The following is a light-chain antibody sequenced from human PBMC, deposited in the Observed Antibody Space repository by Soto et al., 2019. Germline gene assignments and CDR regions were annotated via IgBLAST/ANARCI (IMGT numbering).Light chain of an antibody. J-gene: IGKJ3*01. V-gene: IGKV3-20*01. CDR2: AAS. CDR1: QAVSSAY. CDR3: QHYGGSPGVT. Sequence: EVVLTQSPGTLSLSPGERATLSCRASQAVSSAYLAWYQQRPGQTNRLIIFAASNRARAIPDRCSGSGSGTALTYPTSRREPDDFVVYYCQHYGGSPGVTFGPGTKVDIK.